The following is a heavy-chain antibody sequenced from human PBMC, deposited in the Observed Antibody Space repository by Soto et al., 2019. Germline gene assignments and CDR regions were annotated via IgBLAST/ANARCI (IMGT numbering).Heavy chain of an antibody. D-gene: IGHD3-9*01. V-gene: IGHV3-23*01. J-gene: IGHJ5*02. Sequence: EVQLLESGGGLVQPGGSLRLSCAASGFTFSSYAMSWVRQAPGKGLEWVSAISGSGGSTYYADSVKGRFTISRDNSKNTLYLQMNSLRAEDTGVYYCAKDWGDYDILTGYYRGDWFDPWGQGTLVTVSS. CDR3: AKDWGDYDILTGYYRGDWFDP. CDR1: GFTFSSYA. CDR2: ISGSGGST.